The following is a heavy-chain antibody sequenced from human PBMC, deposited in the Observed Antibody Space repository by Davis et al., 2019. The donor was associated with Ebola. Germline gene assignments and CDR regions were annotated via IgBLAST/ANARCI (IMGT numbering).Heavy chain of an antibody. CDR3: ARAIGGRGGWFDP. D-gene: IGHD3-16*01. J-gene: IGHJ5*02. Sequence: MPSETLSLTCAVSGGSISSSNWWSWVRQPPGKELEWIGEIYHSGSTNYNPSLKSRVTISVDTSKNQFSLKLSSVTAADTAVYYCARAIGGRGGWFDPWGQGTLVTVSS. V-gene: IGHV4-4*02. CDR1: GGSISSSNW. CDR2: IYHSGST.